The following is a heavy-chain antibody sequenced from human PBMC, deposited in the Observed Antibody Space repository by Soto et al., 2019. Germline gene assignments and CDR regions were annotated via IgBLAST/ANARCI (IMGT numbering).Heavy chain of an antibody. V-gene: IGHV1-69*12. CDR2: IIPIFGTA. CDR3: ARRLQFEYYYGMDV. D-gene: IGHD5-12*01. CDR1: GGTFSSYA. Sequence: QVQLVQSGAEVKKPGSSVKVSCKASGGTFSSYAISWVRQAPGQGLEWMGGIIPIFGTANYAQKFQGRVKITADESTSTAYMELSSLISEDTAVYYCARRLQFEYYYGMDVWGQGTTVTVSS. J-gene: IGHJ6*02.